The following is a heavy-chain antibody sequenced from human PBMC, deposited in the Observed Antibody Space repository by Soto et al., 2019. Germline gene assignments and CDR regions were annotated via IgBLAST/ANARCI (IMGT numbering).Heavy chain of an antibody. CDR2: IYTGGTT. J-gene: IGHJ6*02. D-gene: IGHD3-3*02. Sequence: EVQLVESGGTLVQPGGSLRLSCAASGLTVSSNYMSWVRQAPGKGLEWVSVIYTGGTTYYADSVKGRFTISRQNSMNTLDLQMKSLRTEDTAVYYCVRIRPPLYYSMDVWGQGTTVTVSS. V-gene: IGHV3-53*04. CDR1: GLTVSSNY. CDR3: VRIRPPLYYSMDV.